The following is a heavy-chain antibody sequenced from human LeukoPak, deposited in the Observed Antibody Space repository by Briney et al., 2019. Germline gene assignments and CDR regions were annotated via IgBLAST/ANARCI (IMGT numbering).Heavy chain of an antibody. CDR2: IYYSGST. CDR1: GGSISSGGYY. J-gene: IGHJ4*02. CDR3: ARDSRKLGVFDY. D-gene: IGHD7-27*01. V-gene: IGHV4-31*03. Sequence: PSETLSLTCTVSGGSISSGGYYWSWIRQHPGQGLEWIGYIYYSGSTYYNPSLKSRVTISVDTSKNQFSLKLSSVTAADTAVYYCARDSRKLGVFDYWGQGTLVTVSS.